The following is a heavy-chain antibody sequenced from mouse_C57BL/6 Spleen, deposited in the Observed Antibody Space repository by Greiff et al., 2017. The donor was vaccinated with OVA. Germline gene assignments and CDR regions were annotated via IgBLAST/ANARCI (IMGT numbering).Heavy chain of an antibody. CDR3: ASGGWLLPFAY. CDR2: INPNNGGT. D-gene: IGHD2-3*01. CDR1: GYTFTDYY. V-gene: IGHV1-26*01. J-gene: IGHJ3*01. Sequence: VQLQQSGPELVKPGASVKISCKASGYTFTDYYMNWVKQSHGKSLEWIGDINPNNGGTSYNQKFKGKATLTVDKSSSTAYMELRSLTSEDSAVYYCASGGWLLPFAYWGQGTLVTVSA.